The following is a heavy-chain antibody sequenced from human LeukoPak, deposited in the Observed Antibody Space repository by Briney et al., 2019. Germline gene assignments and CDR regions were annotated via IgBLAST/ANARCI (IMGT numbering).Heavy chain of an antibody. CDR1: GASNKNYY. CDR2: ISYSGNT. J-gene: IGHJ5*02. CDR3: ARHDRTADYGVPNWFEP. Sequence: SETLSLNCHVSGASNKNYYCSWIRQPPGERLEWIGYISYSGNTRYNPSLRSRVTMSVDTSSDQFSLNLNSVTAADTAVYYCARHDRTADYGVPNWFEPWGQGILVTVSS. D-gene: IGHD4-17*01. V-gene: IGHV4-59*08.